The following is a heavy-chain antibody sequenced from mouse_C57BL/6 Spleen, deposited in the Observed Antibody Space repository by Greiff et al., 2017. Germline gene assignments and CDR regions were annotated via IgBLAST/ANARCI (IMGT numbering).Heavy chain of an antibody. J-gene: IGHJ3*01. V-gene: IGHV5-6*01. D-gene: IGHD2-4*01. CDR2: ISSGGSYT. CDR3: ARLLYDYDEAWFAY. Sequence: EVQVVESGGDLVKPGGSLKLSCAASGFTFSSYGMSWVRQTPDKRLEWVATISSGGSYTYYPDSVKGRFTISRDNAKNTLYLQMSSLKSEDTAMYYCARLLYDYDEAWFAYWGQGTLVTVSA. CDR1: GFTFSSYG.